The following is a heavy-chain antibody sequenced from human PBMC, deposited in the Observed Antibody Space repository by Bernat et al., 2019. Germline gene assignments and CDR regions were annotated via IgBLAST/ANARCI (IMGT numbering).Heavy chain of an antibody. CDR2: IYYSGST. D-gene: IGHD4-17*01. V-gene: IGHV4-39*01. J-gene: IGHJ4*02. CDR1: GGSISSSSYY. CDR3: ARNYGDYVDDY. Sequence: QLQLQESGPGLVKPSETLSLTCTVSGGSISSSSYYWGWIRQPPGKGLEWIGSIYYSGSTYYNPSLKSRVTISVDTSKNQFSLKLSSVTAADTAVYYCARNYGDYVDDYWGQGTLVTVSS.